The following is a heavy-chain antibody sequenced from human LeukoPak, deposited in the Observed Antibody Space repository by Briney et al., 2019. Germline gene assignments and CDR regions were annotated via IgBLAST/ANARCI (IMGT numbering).Heavy chain of an antibody. CDR3: ARGGSNAWYQHFDY. Sequence: PGGSLRLSCAASGFTFIAYSMNWVRQAPGKGLEWVSSISSSSAYIHYADSVEGRFTVSRDNAKNSLYLQMNSLRAEDTAVYYCARGGSNAWYQHFDYWGQGTLVTVSS. CDR1: GFTFIAYS. CDR2: ISSSSAYI. J-gene: IGHJ4*02. D-gene: IGHD6-19*01. V-gene: IGHV3-21*01.